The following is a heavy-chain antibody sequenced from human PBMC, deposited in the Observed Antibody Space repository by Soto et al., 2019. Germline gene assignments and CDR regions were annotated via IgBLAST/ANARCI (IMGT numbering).Heavy chain of an antibody. CDR2: VSHDGRNT. D-gene: IGHD6-19*01. CDR3: AKGGRQWLVTSDFNY. CDR1: GFTFSDYA. Sequence: VQLVESGGGVVQPGRSLRLSCAASGFTFSDYAMHWVRQAPGKGLEWVAVVSHDGRNTHYADSVKGRFTISRDSSKNTVSLEMTRLRAVDTAVYFCAKGGRQWLVTSDFNYWGQGALVTVSS. V-gene: IGHV3-30*18. J-gene: IGHJ4*02.